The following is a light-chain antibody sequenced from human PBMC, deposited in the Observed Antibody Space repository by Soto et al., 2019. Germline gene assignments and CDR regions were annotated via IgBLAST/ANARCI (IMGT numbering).Light chain of an antibody. J-gene: IGKJ1*01. CDR1: QSVSSSY. V-gene: IGKV3-20*01. CDR2: GAS. CDR3: QQYGSSPWT. Sequence: EIVLTPSPGTLSLSPGERATLSCRASQSVSSSYLAWYQQKPGQAPRLLIYGASTRATGIPDRFSGSGAGTDFTLTISGLEPEDFAVYYCQQYGSSPWTFGQGTKVDIK.